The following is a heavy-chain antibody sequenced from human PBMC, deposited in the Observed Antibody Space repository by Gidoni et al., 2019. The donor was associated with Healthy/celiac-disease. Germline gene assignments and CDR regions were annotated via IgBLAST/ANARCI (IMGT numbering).Heavy chain of an antibody. CDR1: GYTFTSYD. V-gene: IGHV1-8*02. J-gene: IGHJ4*02. CDR2: INPNSGNT. D-gene: IGHD5-12*01. Sequence: QVQLVQSGAEVKKPGAAVKVSCKASGYTFTSYDINWVRQATGQGREWMGWINPNSGNTGYAQKFQGRVTMTRNTSISTAYMELSSLRSEDTAVYYCARVPIRVATIVFDYWGQGTLVTVSS. CDR3: ARVPIRVATIVFDY.